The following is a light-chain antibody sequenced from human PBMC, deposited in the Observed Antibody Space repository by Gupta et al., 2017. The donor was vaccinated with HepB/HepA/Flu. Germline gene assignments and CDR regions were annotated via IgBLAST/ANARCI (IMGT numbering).Light chain of an antibody. Sequence: SLVLTQPPSVSVAPGETASIPCAGNNIGSKNVNWYRQKPGQAPVLVVHVGSDRPSGIPERFSDSNSGNTATLTINRVEAGDEADYYCQVWDTSSGVRPVFGSGTTVTVL. CDR3: QVWDTSSGVRPV. V-gene: IGLV3-21*02. CDR1: NIGSKN. J-gene: IGLJ1*01. CDR2: VGS.